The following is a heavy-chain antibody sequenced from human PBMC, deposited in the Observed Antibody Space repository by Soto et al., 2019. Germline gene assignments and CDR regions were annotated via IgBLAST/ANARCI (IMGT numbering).Heavy chain of an antibody. Sequence: QMQLQESGPGLVKPSGTLSLTCAVSGGSISSSHWWSWVRQSPGKGLGWIGEIYESGYTNYNPSLNSRVTISVDKSKTQFSLKLSSVTAADTAVYYCARVPPVYDTSGVPRGEYFDLWGRGTLVTVSS. CDR1: GGSISSSHW. CDR3: ARVPPVYDTSGVPRGEYFDL. V-gene: IGHV4-4*02. J-gene: IGHJ2*01. D-gene: IGHD3-22*01. CDR2: IYESGYT.